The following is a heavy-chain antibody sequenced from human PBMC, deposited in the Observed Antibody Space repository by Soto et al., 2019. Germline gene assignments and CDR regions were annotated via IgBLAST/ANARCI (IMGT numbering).Heavy chain of an antibody. CDR2: ISAYNGDT. CDR3: ARDQEYSTSGLYWFDL. D-gene: IGHD6-6*01. J-gene: IGHJ5*02. Sequence: ASVKVSCKASGYTFTSDGITWVRPAPGQGLEWMGWISAYNGDTNYAPRLQGRVTMTTDTSTSTVYMELKSLKSDDTAVYYCARDQEYSTSGLYWFDLWGQGTLVTVSS. CDR1: GYTFTSDG. V-gene: IGHV1-18*04.